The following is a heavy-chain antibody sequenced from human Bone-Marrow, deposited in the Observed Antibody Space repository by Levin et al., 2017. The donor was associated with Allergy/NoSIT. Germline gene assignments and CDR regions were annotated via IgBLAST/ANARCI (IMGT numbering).Heavy chain of an antibody. Sequence: GGSLRLSCAASGFTVNSNYMSWVRQAPGKGLEWVSVIYTAGNTYYSDSVKGRFTISRDNSNNTLYLQMNSLRAEDTAVYYCARTAITDWFDPWGQGTLVTVSS. J-gene: IGHJ5*02. CDR1: GFTVNSNY. D-gene: IGHD1-14*01. CDR2: IYTAGNT. CDR3: ARTAITDWFDP. V-gene: IGHV3-53*01.